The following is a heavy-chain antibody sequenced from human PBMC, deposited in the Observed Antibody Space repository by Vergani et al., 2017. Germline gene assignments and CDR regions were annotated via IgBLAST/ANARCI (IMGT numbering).Heavy chain of an antibody. CDR1: GGSISSYY. D-gene: IGHD6-13*01. Sequence: QVQLQESGPGLVKPSETLSLTCTVSGGSISSYYWSWIRQPPGKGLEWIGYINYSGSTNYNPSLKSRVTISVDTSKNRFSLKLSSVTAADTAVYYCASSYSSSWYNWFDPWGQGTLVTVSS. J-gene: IGHJ5*02. CDR2: INYSGST. V-gene: IGHV4-59*01. CDR3: ASSYSSSWYNWFDP.